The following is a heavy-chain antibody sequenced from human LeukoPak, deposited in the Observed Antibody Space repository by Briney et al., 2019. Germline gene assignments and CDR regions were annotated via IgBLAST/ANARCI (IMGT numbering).Heavy chain of an antibody. CDR2: IYYSGST. V-gene: IGHV4-31*03. D-gene: IGHD3-22*01. J-gene: IGHJ4*02. CDR1: GGSISSGGYY. Sequence: SQTLSLTCTVSGGSISSGGYYWSWIRQHPGKGLEWIGYIYYSGSTYYNPSLESRVTISVDTSKNQFSLKLSSVTAADTAVYYCARGNYDSSGYPAYYFDYWGQGTLVTVSS. CDR3: ARGNYDSSGYPAYYFDY.